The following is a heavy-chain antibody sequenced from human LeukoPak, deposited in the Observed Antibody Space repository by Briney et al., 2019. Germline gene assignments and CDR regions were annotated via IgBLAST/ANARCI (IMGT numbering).Heavy chain of an antibody. CDR3: AKHGYEQWLVRFSPIDY. V-gene: IGHV3-53*01. Sequence: GGSLRLSCAASGFTVSSNYMSWVRQAPGKGLEWVSVIYSGGSTYHADSVKGRFTISRDNSKNTLYLQMNSLRAEDTAVYYCAKHGYEQWLVRFSPIDYWGQGTLVTVSS. J-gene: IGHJ4*02. D-gene: IGHD6-19*01. CDR2: IYSGGST. CDR1: GFTVSSNY.